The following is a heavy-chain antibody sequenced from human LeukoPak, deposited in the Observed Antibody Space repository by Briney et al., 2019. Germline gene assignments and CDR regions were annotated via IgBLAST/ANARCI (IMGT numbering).Heavy chain of an antibody. D-gene: IGHD4/OR15-4a*01. V-gene: IGHV3-30*04. CDR3: ASILTDYGGFDY. CDR1: GFTFSSYA. J-gene: IGHJ4*02. CDR2: ISYDGSNK. Sequence: PGRSLRLSCAASGFTFSSYAMHWVRQAPGKGLEWVAVISYDGSNKYYADSVKGRFTISRDNSKNTLYLQMNSLRAEDTAVYYCASILTDYGGFDYWGQGTLVTVSS.